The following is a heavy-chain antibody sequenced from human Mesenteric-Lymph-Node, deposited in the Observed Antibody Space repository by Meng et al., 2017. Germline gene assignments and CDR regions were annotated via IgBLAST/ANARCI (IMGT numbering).Heavy chain of an antibody. J-gene: IGHJ4*02. CDR1: GFTFSSYA. V-gene: IGHV3-23*01. Sequence: ESLKISCAASGFTFSSYAMSWVRQAPGKGLEWVSAISGSGGSTYYADSVKGRFTISRDNSKNTLYLQMNSLRAEDTAVYYCAKDKYYYDSSGYSTYYFDYWGQGTLVTVSS. D-gene: IGHD3-22*01. CDR2: ISGSGGST. CDR3: AKDKYYYDSSGYSTYYFDY.